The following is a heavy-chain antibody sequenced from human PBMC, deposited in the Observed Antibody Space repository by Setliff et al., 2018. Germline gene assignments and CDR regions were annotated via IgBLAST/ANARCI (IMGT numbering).Heavy chain of an antibody. V-gene: IGHV4-34*01. CDR2: INHSGTT. CDR1: GVSFSDYY. J-gene: IGHJ2*01. Sequence: PSETLSLTCTVYGVSFSDYYWGWVRQSPGKGLDWIGEINHSGTTNYDPSLEGRISISVDTSKRQFSLKLTSVTAADTAVYYCVRGGSSVWAWYFDLWGRGTLVTVSS. D-gene: IGHD3-10*01. CDR3: VRGGSSVWAWYFDL.